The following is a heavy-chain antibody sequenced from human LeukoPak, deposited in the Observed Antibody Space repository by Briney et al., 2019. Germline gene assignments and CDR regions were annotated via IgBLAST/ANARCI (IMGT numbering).Heavy chain of an antibody. Sequence: GASVKVSCKASGYSFTNYDINWVRQATGHGLEWMGWMNPNSGITAYAQKFQGRVTITRNTSISTAYMELSSLRSEDTAVYYCAREDFYDSGSNDYWGQGTLVTVSS. CDR2: MNPNSGIT. J-gene: IGHJ4*02. V-gene: IGHV1-8*03. D-gene: IGHD3-22*01. CDR3: AREDFYDSGSNDY. CDR1: GYSFTNYD.